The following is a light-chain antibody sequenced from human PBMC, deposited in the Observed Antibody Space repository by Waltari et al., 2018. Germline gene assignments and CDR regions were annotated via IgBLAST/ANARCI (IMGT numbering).Light chain of an antibody. J-gene: IGKJ3*01. CDR3: QQSYSTPLVT. Sequence: DIQMTQSPSSLSASVGDRDTITCRASQSISSYLNWYQQKPGKAPKLLIYAASSLQSGVPSRFSGSGSGTDFTLTISSLQPEDFATYYCQQSYSTPLVTFGPGTKVDIK. V-gene: IGKV1-39*01. CDR1: QSISSY. CDR2: AAS.